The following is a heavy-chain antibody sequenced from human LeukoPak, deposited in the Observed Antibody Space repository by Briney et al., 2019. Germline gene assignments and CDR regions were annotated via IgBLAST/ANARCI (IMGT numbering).Heavy chain of an antibody. Sequence: GESMKISCQGSGYTFSTYWIGWVGQVPGKGVEWMGIIYPFLSYTTYSPSMQGQVTMSVDRSINTGHLRSSRLKVSDTAVYYLGRRTYLVRHWDSPLDYWGQGTLVTVSS. J-gene: IGHJ4*02. CDR1: GYTFSTYW. CDR2: IYPFLSYT. D-gene: IGHD2-2*01. CDR3: GRRTYLVRHWDSPLDY. V-gene: IGHV5-51*01.